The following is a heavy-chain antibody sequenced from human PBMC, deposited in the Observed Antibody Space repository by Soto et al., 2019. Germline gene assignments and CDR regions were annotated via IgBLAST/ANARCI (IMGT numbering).Heavy chain of an antibody. CDR3: ARDRVKPPQFITGTTLKYYYYGMDV. Sequence: PSQTLSLTCAISGDSVSSNSAAWNWIRQSPSRGLEWLGRTYYRSKWYNDYAVSVKSRITINPDTSKNQFSLQLNSVTPEDTAVYYCARDRVKPPQFITGTTLKYYYYGMDVWGQGTTVTVSS. V-gene: IGHV6-1*01. D-gene: IGHD1-7*01. CDR1: GDSVSSNSAA. CDR2: TYYRSKWYN. J-gene: IGHJ6*02.